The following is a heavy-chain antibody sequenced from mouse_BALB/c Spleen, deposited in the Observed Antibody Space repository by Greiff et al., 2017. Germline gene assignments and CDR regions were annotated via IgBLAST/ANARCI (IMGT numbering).Heavy chain of an antibody. V-gene: IGHV5-9*03. J-gene: IGHJ2*01. Sequence: EVMLVESGGGLVKPGGSLKLSCAASGFTFSSYTMSWVRQTPEKRLEWVATISSGGGNTYYPDSVKGRFTISRDNAKNNLYLQMSSLRSEDTALYYCARSPTTATDYFDYWGQGTTLTVSS. CDR2: ISSGGGNT. D-gene: IGHD1-2*01. CDR1: GFTFSSYT. CDR3: ARSPTTATDYFDY.